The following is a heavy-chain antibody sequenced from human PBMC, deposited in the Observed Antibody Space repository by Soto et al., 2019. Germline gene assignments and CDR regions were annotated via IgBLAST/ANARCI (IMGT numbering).Heavy chain of an antibody. CDR2: IGTAGDT. Sequence: PGGSLRLSCAASGFTFSSYDMHWVRQATGKGLEWVSAIGTAGDTYYPGSVKGRFTISRENAKNSLYLQMNSLRAEDTAVYYCARGLGADYFDYWGQGTLVTVSS. V-gene: IGHV3-13*01. J-gene: IGHJ4*02. CDR3: ARGLGADYFDY. D-gene: IGHD3-10*01. CDR1: GFTFSSYD.